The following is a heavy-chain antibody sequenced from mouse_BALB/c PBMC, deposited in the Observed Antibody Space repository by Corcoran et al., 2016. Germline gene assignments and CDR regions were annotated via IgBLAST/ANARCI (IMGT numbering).Heavy chain of an antibody. V-gene: IGHV14-3*02. Sequence: EVQLQQSGAELVHPGASVKLSCTASGFNIKDTYMHWVKQRPEQGLEWIGRLDPANGNTKYDPKFQGKATITADTSSNTAYLQLSSLTSEDTAVYYCARWDWYFDVWGAGTTVTVSS. CDR2: LDPANGNT. CDR3: ARWDWYFDV. J-gene: IGHJ1*01. CDR1: GFNIKDTY.